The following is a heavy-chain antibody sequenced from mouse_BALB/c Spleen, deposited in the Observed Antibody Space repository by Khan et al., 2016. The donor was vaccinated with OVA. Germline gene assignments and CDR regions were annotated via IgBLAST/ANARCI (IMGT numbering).Heavy chain of an antibody. CDR1: GHNLKDTY. J-gene: IGHJ2*01. V-gene: IGHV14-3*02. CDR2: IAPPNGNT. CDR3: ARMARK. Sequence: EVKLVESGAELVKSGATVKLSCTASGHNLKDTYMHWLKQWPGQGLEWIGRIAPPNGNTKYDPKFQGKATITADKSSHTAYLQLSRMTSEDTAVYFGARMARKWGQGTTLTVSS.